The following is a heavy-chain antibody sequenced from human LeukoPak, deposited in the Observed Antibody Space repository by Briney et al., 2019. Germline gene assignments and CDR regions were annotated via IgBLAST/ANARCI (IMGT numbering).Heavy chain of an antibody. CDR1: GYSFTNYW. J-gene: IGHJ4*02. CDR2: TYTADSDT. D-gene: IGHD3-10*01. Sequence: GESLKISCKGSGYSFTNYWIAWVRQMPGKGLGGMGITYTADSDTRYSPSFQGRVTISADKSITTAYLQWSSLKASDTAMYYCARTRSGSYYFPFDYWGQGTLVTVSS. V-gene: IGHV5-51*01. CDR3: ARTRSGSYYFPFDY.